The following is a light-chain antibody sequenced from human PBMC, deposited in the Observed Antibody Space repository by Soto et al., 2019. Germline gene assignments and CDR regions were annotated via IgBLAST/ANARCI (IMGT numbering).Light chain of an antibody. V-gene: IGKV3-20*01. CDR2: VAP. Sequence: LTQSPGTLSLSPGESATLLCRASQFVSSGSLAWYQQKPGQTPSLLIYVAPNWATGIPRRFSASGSGTDFTLTITPLEPEDSAVYFCQQYDNSPITFGQGTRLDIK. CDR3: QQYDNSPIT. J-gene: IGKJ5*01. CDR1: QFVSSGS.